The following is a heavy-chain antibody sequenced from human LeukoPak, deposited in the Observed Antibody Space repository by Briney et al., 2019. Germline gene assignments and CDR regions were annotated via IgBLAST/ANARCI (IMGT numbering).Heavy chain of an antibody. Sequence: SVKVSCKASGGTFSSYAISWVRQAPGQGLEWMGGIIPIFGTANYAQKFQGRVTITTDESTSTAYMELSRLRSDDTAVYYCARDPYDFWSGYSAGFDYWGQGTLVTVPS. CDR2: IIPIFGTA. J-gene: IGHJ4*02. V-gene: IGHV1-69*05. D-gene: IGHD3-3*01. CDR3: ARDPYDFWSGYSAGFDY. CDR1: GGTFSSYA.